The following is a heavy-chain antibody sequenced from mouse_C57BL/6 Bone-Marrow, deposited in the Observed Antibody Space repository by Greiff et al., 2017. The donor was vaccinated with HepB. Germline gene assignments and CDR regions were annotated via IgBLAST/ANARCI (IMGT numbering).Heavy chain of an antibody. D-gene: IGHD1-1*01. V-gene: IGHV1-82*01. CDR1: GYAFSSSW. Sequence: LVESGPELVKPGASVKISCKASGYAFSSSWMNWVKQRPGKGLEWIGRIYPGDGDTNYNGKFKGKATLTADKSSSTAYMQLSSLTSEDSAVYFCATPHYYGSPYYFDYWGQGTTLTVSS. CDR2: IYPGDGDT. CDR3: ATPHYYGSPYYFDY. J-gene: IGHJ2*01.